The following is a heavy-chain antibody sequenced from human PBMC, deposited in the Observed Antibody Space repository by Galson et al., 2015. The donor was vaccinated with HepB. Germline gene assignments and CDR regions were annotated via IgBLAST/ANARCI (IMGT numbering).Heavy chain of an antibody. Sequence: SLRLSCAASGFTLSGYWMSWVRQAPGIGLEWVANIKQDGSDKNYVDSVKGRFTISRDNAKNSLYLQMNSLRAEDTAEYYCARATHNSLDYWGQGTLVTVSS. CDR1: GFTLSGYW. J-gene: IGHJ4*02. CDR2: IKQDGSDK. D-gene: IGHD5-24*01. V-gene: IGHV3-7*05. CDR3: ARATHNSLDY.